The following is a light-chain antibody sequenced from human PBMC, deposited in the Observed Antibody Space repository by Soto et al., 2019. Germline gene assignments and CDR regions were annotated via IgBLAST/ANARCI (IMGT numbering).Light chain of an antibody. V-gene: IGKV1-8*01. CDR3: QQYYSYPRT. J-gene: IGKJ1*01. CDR2: AAS. Sequence: GGRGTITCRASQGISSYLAWYQQKPGKAPKLLIYAASTLQSGVPSRFSGSGSGTDFTLTISCLQSEDFATYYCQQYYSYPRTFGQGTKVDIK. CDR1: QGISSY.